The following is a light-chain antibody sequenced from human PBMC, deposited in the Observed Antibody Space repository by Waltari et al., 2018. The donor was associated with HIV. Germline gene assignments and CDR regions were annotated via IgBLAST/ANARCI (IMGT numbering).Light chain of an antibody. CDR2: MRD. J-gene: IGLJ2*01. Sequence: QSVLTQPPSASGTPGQRVTISCSGSSSTIGSNYVYWYQQLPGTAPKLPIYMRDQRPSGVPDRFSESKSGTSASLAISGLRSEDEAEYYCAAWDDSLSATVFGGGTKLTVL. V-gene: IGLV1-47*01. CDR3: AAWDDSLSATV. CDR1: SSTIGSNY.